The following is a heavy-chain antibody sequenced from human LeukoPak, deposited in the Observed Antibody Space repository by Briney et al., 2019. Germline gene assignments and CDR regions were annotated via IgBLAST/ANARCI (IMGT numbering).Heavy chain of an antibody. CDR1: GGSFGGYY. Sequence: SETLSLTCAVYGGSFGGYYWSWIRQPPGKGLEWIGEINHSGSTNYNPSLKSRVTISVDTSKNQFSLKLSSVTAADTAVYYCARGWYDNKWFDPWGQGTLVTVSS. D-gene: IGHD1-1*01. J-gene: IGHJ5*02. CDR3: ARGWYDNKWFDP. CDR2: INHSGST. V-gene: IGHV4-34*01.